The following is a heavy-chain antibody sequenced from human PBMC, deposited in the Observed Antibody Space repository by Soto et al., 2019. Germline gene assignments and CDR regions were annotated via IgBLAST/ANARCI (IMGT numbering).Heavy chain of an antibody. CDR1: GYSFTKYW. J-gene: IGHJ6*02. Sequence: GESLKISCKGSGYSFTKYWIIWVRQVPGKGLEWMGRIDTSYSYSHYSPSFQGHVTISVDKSISTAYLQWSSLKASDTAMYYCARYCSSSSCSQLYGMDVWGQGTTVTVSS. V-gene: IGHV5-10-1*01. D-gene: IGHD2-15*01. CDR2: IDTSYSYS. CDR3: ARYCSSSSCSQLYGMDV.